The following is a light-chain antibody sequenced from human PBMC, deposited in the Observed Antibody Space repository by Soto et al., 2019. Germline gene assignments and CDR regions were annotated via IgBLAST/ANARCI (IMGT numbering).Light chain of an antibody. J-gene: IGKJ1*01. V-gene: IGKV3-20*01. Sequence: EIVLTQSPGTLFLSPGERATLSCRASQSVSSIYLAWYQQKPGQAPRLLIYGASSRATGIPDRFSGSGSGTDFTLTISRLEPEDFAVYYCQQYGSSRWTFGQGTKVDIK. CDR1: QSVSSIY. CDR2: GAS. CDR3: QQYGSSRWT.